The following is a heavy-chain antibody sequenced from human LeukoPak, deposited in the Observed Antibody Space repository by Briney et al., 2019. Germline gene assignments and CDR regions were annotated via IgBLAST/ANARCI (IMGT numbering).Heavy chain of an antibody. CDR3: ARPRYYYGLDV. J-gene: IGHJ6*02. CDR1: GFTLSRNE. Sequence: GGSLRLSCAASGFTLSRNEMNWVRQAPGKGLEWVSYISSSGSSIYYADSVKGRFTISRDNAKNSLYLQMNSLRAEDTAVYYCARPRYYYGLDVWGQGTTVTVSS. V-gene: IGHV3-48*03. CDR2: ISSSGSSI.